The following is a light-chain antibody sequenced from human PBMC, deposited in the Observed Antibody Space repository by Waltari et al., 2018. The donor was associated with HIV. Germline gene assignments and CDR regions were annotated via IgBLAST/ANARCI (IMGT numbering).Light chain of an antibody. Sequence: SYELTQPPSVSVSPGQPARITCPGDALPKQYAYWYQQKPGQAPVLVIYKDNERPSGIPGRFSGSSSGTTVTLTISGVQTEDEADYYCQSADSSGTYPDVFGTGTKVTVL. CDR2: KDN. V-gene: IGLV3-25*03. CDR1: ALPKQY. CDR3: QSADSSGTYPDV. J-gene: IGLJ1*01.